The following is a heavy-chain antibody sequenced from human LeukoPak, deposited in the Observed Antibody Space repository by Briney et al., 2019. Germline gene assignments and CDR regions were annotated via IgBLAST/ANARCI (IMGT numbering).Heavy chain of an antibody. CDR2: IYSGGST. CDR3: ARDDTYYDFWSGLEPYYYYGMDV. V-gene: IGHV3-53*01. J-gene: IGHJ6*02. D-gene: IGHD3-3*01. Sequence: GGSLRLSCAASGFTVSSNYMSWVRQAPGKGLEWVSVIYSGGSTYYADSVKGRFTISRDNSKNTLYLQMNSLRAEDTAVYYCARDDTYYDFWSGLEPYYYYGMDVWGQGTTVTVSS. CDR1: GFTVSSNY.